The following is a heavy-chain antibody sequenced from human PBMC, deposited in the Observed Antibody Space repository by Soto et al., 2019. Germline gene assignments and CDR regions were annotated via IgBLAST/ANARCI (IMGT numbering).Heavy chain of an antibody. Sequence: QVQLVESGGGVVQPGRSLRLSCAASGFTFSSYGMHWVRQAPGKGLEWVAVISYDGSNKYYADSVKGRFTISRDNSKNTLYLQMNSLSAEDTAVYYCAKDRTTRYRPGRRYYSYGMDVWGQGTTVTVSS. J-gene: IGHJ6*02. CDR2: ISYDGSNK. V-gene: IGHV3-30*18. CDR1: GFTFSSYG. D-gene: IGHD1-20*01. CDR3: AKDRTTRYRPGRRYYSYGMDV.